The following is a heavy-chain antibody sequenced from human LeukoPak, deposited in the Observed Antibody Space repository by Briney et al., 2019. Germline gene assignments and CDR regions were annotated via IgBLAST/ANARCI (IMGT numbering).Heavy chain of an antibody. V-gene: IGHV3-30*02. Sequence: GGSLTLSCVVSGSTCTIYAMHWVRPPPGKGLEWVAFIRYDGSNKYYADSVKGRFTISRDNSKNTLYLQMNSLRAEDTAVYYCATVHLTSCSSTSCYDAFDIWGQGTMVTVSS. CDR1: GSTCTIYA. J-gene: IGHJ3*02. D-gene: IGHD2-2*01. CDR2: IRYDGSNK. CDR3: ATVHLTSCSSTSCYDAFDI.